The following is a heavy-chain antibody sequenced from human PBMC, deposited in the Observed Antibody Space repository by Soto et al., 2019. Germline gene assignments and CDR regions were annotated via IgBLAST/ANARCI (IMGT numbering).Heavy chain of an antibody. Sequence: PGGSLRLSCSVSGFTFSGYAMHWVRQAPGKGLQYVSSISSSGVSTYYADSVKGRFTISRDNSQSTLYLQMSSLRVEDTAVYYCVKDRWVDYWCQGVLVTGSA. V-gene: IGHV3-64D*06. CDR2: ISSSGVST. CDR3: VKDRWVDY. CDR1: GFTFSGYA. J-gene: IGHJ4*02. D-gene: IGHD1-26*01.